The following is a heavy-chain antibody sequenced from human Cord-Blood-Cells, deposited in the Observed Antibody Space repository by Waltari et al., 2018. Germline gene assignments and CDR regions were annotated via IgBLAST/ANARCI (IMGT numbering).Heavy chain of an antibody. J-gene: IGHJ2*01. CDR3: ARSRVGWVGYWYFDL. Sequence: QVQLQPWGAGLLKPSETLSLTCAVYGASFSGYYWSWSRQPPGKGLAWIGEINHSGSTSDSPSLKSRVTISVDTSKNQLSLKLSSVPAADTAVYYCARSRVGWVGYWYFDLWGRGTLVTVSS. V-gene: IGHV4-34*01. CDR1: GASFSGYY. CDR2: INHSGST.